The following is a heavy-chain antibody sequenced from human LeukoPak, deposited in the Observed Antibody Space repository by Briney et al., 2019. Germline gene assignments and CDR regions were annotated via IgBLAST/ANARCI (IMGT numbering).Heavy chain of an antibody. CDR3: ARRTSEYYDILTGYYGTAFDY. D-gene: IGHD3-9*01. CDR2: IYHSGST. V-gene: IGHV4-39*07. CDR1: GGSISSSNYY. J-gene: IGHJ4*02. Sequence: PSETLSLTCIVSGGSISSSNYYWDWIRQPPGKGLEWIGSIYHSGSTYYNPSLKSRVTISVDTSKNQFSLKLSSVTAADTAVYYCARRTSEYYDILTGYYGTAFDYWGQGTLVTVSS.